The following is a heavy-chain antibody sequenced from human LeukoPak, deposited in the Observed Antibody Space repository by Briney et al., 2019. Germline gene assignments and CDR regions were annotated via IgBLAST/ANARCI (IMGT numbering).Heavy chain of an antibody. CDR2: MNPSLGNT. Sequence: ASVTVSCKTSGYTFTDYDINWVRQATGQGLEWLGWMNPSLGNTGYAQKFQGRVTITKNTSISTVYMELSSLKSEDTAVYYCARGRVTVFGPEAWYFDLWGRGTLVTVSS. J-gene: IGHJ2*01. D-gene: IGHD3-3*01. CDR1: GYTFTDYD. CDR3: ARGRVTVFGPEAWYFDL. V-gene: IGHV1-8*03.